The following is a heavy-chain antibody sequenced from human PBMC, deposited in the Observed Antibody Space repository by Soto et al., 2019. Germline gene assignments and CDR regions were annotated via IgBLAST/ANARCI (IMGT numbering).Heavy chain of an antibody. CDR1: GGSFSGYY. CDR3: ARGVAVAGNLPYYFDY. J-gene: IGHJ4*02. CDR2: INHSGST. D-gene: IGHD6-19*01. Sequence: PSETLSLTCAVYGGSFSGYYWSWIRQPPGKGLEWIGEINHSGSTNYNPSLKSRVTISVDTSKNQFSLKLSSVTAADTAVYYCARGVAVAGNLPYYFDYWGQGTLVTVSS. V-gene: IGHV4-34*01.